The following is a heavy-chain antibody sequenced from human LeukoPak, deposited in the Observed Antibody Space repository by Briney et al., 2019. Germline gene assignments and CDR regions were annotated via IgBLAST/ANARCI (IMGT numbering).Heavy chain of an antibody. J-gene: IGHJ4*02. CDR2: MSYDGSNR. CDR3: AKNGDGCSGGSCYSRGAYYFDY. V-gene: IGHV3-30-3*01. D-gene: IGHD2-15*01. Sequence: PGGSLRLSCAASGFNFGAYAMHWVRQAPGKGLEWVAVMSYDGSNRYYVDSVKGRFTISRDNTKNTLYLQMNSLRAEDTAVYYCAKNGDGCSGGSCYSRGAYYFDYWGQGTLVTVSS. CDR1: GFNFGAYA.